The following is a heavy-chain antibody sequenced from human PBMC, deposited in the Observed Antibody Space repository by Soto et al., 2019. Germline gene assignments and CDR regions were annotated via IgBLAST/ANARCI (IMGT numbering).Heavy chain of an antibody. CDR1: GFTFSSYG. D-gene: IGHD3-22*01. J-gene: IGHJ5*02. CDR2: ISYDGSNK. Sequence: PGGSLRLSCAASGFTFSSYGMHWVRQAPGKGLEWVAVISYDGSNKYYADSVKGRFTISRDNSKNTLYLQMNSLRAEDTAVYYCAKGGYYDSSGYYPNWFDPLGQGTLVTVSS. CDR3: AKGGYYDSSGYYPNWFDP. V-gene: IGHV3-30*18.